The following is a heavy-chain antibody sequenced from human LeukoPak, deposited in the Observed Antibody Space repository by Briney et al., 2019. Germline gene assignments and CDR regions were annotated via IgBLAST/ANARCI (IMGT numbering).Heavy chain of an antibody. J-gene: IGHJ4*02. CDR3: ARDQRRSGWYYFDY. D-gene: IGHD6-19*01. CDR1: GGSISSYY. V-gene: IGHV4-4*07. CDR2: IYTSGRT. Sequence: PSETLSLTCTVSGGSISSYYWSWIRQPAGKGLEWIGRIYTSGRTNYNPSLKSRVTMSVDTSKNQFSLKLSSVTAADTAVYYCARDQRRSGWYYFDYWGQGTLVTVSS.